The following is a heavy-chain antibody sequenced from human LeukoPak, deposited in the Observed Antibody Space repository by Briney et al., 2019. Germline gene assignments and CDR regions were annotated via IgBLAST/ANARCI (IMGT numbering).Heavy chain of an antibody. V-gene: IGHV4-59*08. D-gene: IGHD2-15*01. J-gene: IGHJ5*02. CDR1: GGSISSYY. CDR2: IYYSGST. CDR3: ARPKGYCSGGSCYNNWFDP. Sequence: SETPSLTCTVSGGSISSYYWSWIRQPPGKGLEWIGYIYYSGSTNYNPSLKSRVTISVDTSKNQFSLKLSSVTAADTAVYYCARPKGYCSGGSCYNNWFDPWGQGTLVTVSS.